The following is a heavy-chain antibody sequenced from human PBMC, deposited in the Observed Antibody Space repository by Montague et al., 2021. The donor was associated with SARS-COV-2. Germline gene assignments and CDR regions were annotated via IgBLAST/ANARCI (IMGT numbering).Heavy chain of an antibody. CDR3: AAKRGGWLRLSSWFDP. D-gene: IGHD5-12*01. V-gene: IGHV4-39*01. J-gene: IGHJ5*02. CDR1: GGSISSSSYF. Sequence: SKTLSLTCTVSGGSISSSSYFWGWIRQPPGKGLEWIGSIYYSGSTYYNPSLKSRVTISVDTSKNQFSLKLSSVTAADTAVYYCAAKRGGWLRLSSWFDPWGQGTLVTVSS. CDR2: IYYSGST.